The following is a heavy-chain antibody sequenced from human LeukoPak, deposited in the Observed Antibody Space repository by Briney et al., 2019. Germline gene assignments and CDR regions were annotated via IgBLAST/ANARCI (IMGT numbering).Heavy chain of an antibody. V-gene: IGHV3-30*02. CDR1: GFTFSSYG. J-gene: IGHJ4*02. CDR2: IRYDGSNK. CDR3: AKDPSNRLGLYYFDY. Sequence: GGSLRLSCAASGFTFSSYGMHWVRQAPGKGLEWVAFIRYDGSNKYYADSVKGRFTISRDNSKNTLYLQMNSLRAEDTAVYCCAKDPSNRLGLYYFDYWGQGTLVTVSS. D-gene: IGHD3-16*01.